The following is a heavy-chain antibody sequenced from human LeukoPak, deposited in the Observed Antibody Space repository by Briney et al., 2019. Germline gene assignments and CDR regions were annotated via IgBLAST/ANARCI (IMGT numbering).Heavy chain of an antibody. D-gene: IGHD5-24*01. CDR1: GGSLSSYY. Sequence: PSETLSLTCTVSGGSLSSYYWSWIRQPPGEGLEWIGYISYTGSANYNPSLKSRVSISVDTTKSHFPLRLSSVTAADTAVYYCARGRWLQYYFDYWGQGTLVTVSS. J-gene: IGHJ4*02. V-gene: IGHV4-59*01. CDR3: ARGRWLQYYFDY. CDR2: ISYTGSA.